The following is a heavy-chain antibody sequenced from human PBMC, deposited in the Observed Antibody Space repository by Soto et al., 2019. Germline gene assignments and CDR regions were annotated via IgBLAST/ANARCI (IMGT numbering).Heavy chain of an antibody. Sequence: TLSLTCAVSGGSISNVDYYWSWIRQPPGKGLEWVGNIYYSGSTYYNPSLKSRVTISVDTSKNQFSLKLSSVTAADTAVYYCAREYGGYYSVMDVWGQGTTVTVSS. CDR1: GGSISNVDYY. V-gene: IGHV4-30-4*01. D-gene: IGHD2-15*01. CDR3: AREYGGYYSVMDV. J-gene: IGHJ6*02. CDR2: IYYSGST.